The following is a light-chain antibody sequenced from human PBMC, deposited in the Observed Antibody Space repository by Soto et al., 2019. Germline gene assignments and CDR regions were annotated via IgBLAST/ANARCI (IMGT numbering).Light chain of an antibody. CDR3: SSFTSSNTVL. V-gene: IGLV2-14*01. Sequence: QSLLAQPASVSGSPGQSITISCTGTSSDVGGYNYVSWYQQHPGKAPKLIIYNVSNRPSGVSNRFSGSKSGNTASLTISGRQAEDEGPYYCSSFTSSNTVLFGGGTKVTV. J-gene: IGLJ2*01. CDR2: NVS. CDR1: SSDVGGYNY.